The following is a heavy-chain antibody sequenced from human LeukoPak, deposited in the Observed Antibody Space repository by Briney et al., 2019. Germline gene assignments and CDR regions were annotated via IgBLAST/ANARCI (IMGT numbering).Heavy chain of an antibody. J-gene: IGHJ4*02. Sequence: PGGSLRLSCAASGFTVSSNYMSWVRQAPGKGLEWVSVIYSGGSTFYADSVKGRFTISRDNSKNTLYLQMNSLRAEDTAVYYCAKDLAAAAFVDFDYWGQGTLVTVSS. V-gene: IGHV3-53*05. CDR2: IYSGGST. CDR1: GFTVSSNY. D-gene: IGHD6-13*01. CDR3: AKDLAAAAFVDFDY.